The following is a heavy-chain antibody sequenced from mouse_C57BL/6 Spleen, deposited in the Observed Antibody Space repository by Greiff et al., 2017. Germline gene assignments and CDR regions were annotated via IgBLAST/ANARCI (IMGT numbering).Heavy chain of an antibody. CDR3: ARYPLLRSLVYFDV. D-gene: IGHD1-1*01. V-gene: IGHV1-80*01. CDR1: GYAFSSYW. Sequence: QVQLQQSGAELVKPGASVKISCKASGYAFSSYWMNWVKQRPGKGLEWIGQIYPGDGDTNYNGKFKGKATLTADKSSSTAYMQLSSLTSEDSAVYFCARYPLLRSLVYFDVWGTGTTVTVSS. CDR2: IYPGDGDT. J-gene: IGHJ1*03.